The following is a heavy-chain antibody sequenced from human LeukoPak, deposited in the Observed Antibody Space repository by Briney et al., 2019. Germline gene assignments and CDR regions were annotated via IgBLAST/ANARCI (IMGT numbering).Heavy chain of an antibody. V-gene: IGHV4-34*01. Sequence: PSETLSLTCAVYGGSFSGYYWSWIRQSPGKGPEWIGEINHSGSTNYNPSLKSRVTISVDTSKKQFSLKLSSVTAADTAVYYCARDEYRYYYYYGMDVWGQGTTVTVSS. CDR3: ARDEYRYYYYYGMDV. J-gene: IGHJ6*02. CDR1: GGSFSGYY. CDR2: INHSGST. D-gene: IGHD2/OR15-2a*01.